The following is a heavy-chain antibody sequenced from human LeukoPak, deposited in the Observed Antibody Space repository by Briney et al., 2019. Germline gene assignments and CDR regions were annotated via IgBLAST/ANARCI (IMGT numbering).Heavy chain of an antibody. CDR3: PYGGNSGDWVY. D-gene: IGHD4-23*01. CDR2: IHHRGST. J-gene: IGHJ4*02. Sequence: SGTLSLTCAVSGGSISSINWWSWVRQPPGKGLEWIGEIHHRGSTNYNPSLKSRVTLSLDKSKNQFSLNLYSVTAADTAVYYCPYGGNSGDWVYWGQGTLVTVSS. V-gene: IGHV4-4*02. CDR1: GGSISSINW.